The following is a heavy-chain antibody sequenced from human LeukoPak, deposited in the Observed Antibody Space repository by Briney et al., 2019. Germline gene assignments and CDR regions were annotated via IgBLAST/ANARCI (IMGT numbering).Heavy chain of an antibody. V-gene: IGHV4-34*01. CDR2: INHSGST. CDR1: GGSFSGYY. J-gene: IGHJ4*02. Sequence: SETLSLTCAVYGGSFSGYYWSWIRQPPGKGLEWIGEINHSGSTNYNPSLKRRVTISVDTSKNQFTLKLSPVTAADTAVYSCARGRRYYDSSGYWYWGQGTLVTVSS. D-gene: IGHD3-22*01. CDR3: ARGRRYYDSSGYWY.